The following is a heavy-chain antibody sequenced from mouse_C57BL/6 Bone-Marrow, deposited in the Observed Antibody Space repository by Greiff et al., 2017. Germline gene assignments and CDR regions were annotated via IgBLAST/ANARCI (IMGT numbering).Heavy chain of an antibody. CDR1: GYTFTSYW. D-gene: IGHD1-1*01. Sequence: QVQLQQSGAELVKPGASVKLSCKASGYTFTSYWMQWVKQRPGQGLEWIGEIDPSDSYTNYNQKFKGKATLTVATSSSTAYMQLSSLTSEDSAVYYCARGRRYYFDYWGQGTTLTVSS. CDR2: IDPSDSYT. CDR3: ARGRRYYFDY. J-gene: IGHJ2*01. V-gene: IGHV1-50*01.